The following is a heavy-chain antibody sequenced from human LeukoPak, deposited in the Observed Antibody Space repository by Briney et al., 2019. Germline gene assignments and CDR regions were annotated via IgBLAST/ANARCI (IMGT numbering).Heavy chain of an antibody. CDR1: GGSFSGYY. V-gene: IGHV4-34*01. Sequence: SETLSLTCAVYGGSFSGYYWSWIRQPPGKGLEWIGEINHSGSTNYNPSLKSRVTISVDTSKNQFSLKLSSVTAADTAVYYCARDRIQLWYTGPKFVYWGQGTLVTVSS. CDR2: INHSGST. D-gene: IGHD5-18*01. CDR3: ARDRIQLWYTGPKFVY. J-gene: IGHJ4*02.